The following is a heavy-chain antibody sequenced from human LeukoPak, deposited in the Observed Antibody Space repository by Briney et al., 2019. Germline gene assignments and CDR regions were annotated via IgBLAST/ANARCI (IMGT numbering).Heavy chain of an antibody. J-gene: IGHJ2*01. V-gene: IGHV4-34*01. CDR1: GGSFSGYY. Sequence: SETLSLTCAVYGGSFSGYYWSWIRQPPGKGLEWIGEINHSGSTNYNPSLKSRVTISVDTSKNQFSLKLSSVTAADTAVYYCARSLGYCSSTSCYPSGDNWYFDLWGRGTLVTVSS. D-gene: IGHD2-2*01. CDR2: INHSGST. CDR3: ARSLGYCSSTSCYPSGDNWYFDL.